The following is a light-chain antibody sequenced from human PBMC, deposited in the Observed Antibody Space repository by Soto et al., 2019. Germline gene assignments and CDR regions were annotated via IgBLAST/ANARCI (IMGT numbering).Light chain of an antibody. V-gene: IGLV1-44*01. Sequence: QSVLTQPPSASATPGQRIIISWSGSSSNIGRNTVTWYQHLPGRAPKVLIYRKSHRPSGVPDRFSGSQSGSSASLAISGLHSEDEADYYCAAWDDNLRGVVFGGGTKLTVL. J-gene: IGLJ3*02. CDR2: RKS. CDR3: AAWDDNLRGVV. CDR1: SSNIGRNT.